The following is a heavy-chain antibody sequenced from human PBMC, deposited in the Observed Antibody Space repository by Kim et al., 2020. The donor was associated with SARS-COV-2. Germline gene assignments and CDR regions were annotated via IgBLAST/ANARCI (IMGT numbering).Heavy chain of an antibody. CDR2: ISSSSSYI. CDR3: ARDLKAETTTVTTSLNYYYGMDV. V-gene: IGHV3-21*01. CDR1: GFTFSSYS. Sequence: GGSLRLSCAASGFTFSSYSMNWVRQAPGKGLEWVSSISSSSSYIYYADSVKGRFTISRDNAKNSLYLQMNSLRAEDTAVYYCARDLKAETTTVTTSLNYYYGMDVWGQGTTVTVSS. D-gene: IGHD4-4*01. J-gene: IGHJ6*02.